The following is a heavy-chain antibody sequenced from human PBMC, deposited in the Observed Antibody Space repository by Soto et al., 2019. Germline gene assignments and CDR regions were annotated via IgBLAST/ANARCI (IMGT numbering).Heavy chain of an antibody. J-gene: IGHJ3*02. Sequence: EVQLVESGGGLVQPGGSLRLSCAASGFTFSSYWMHWVRQSPGKGLVWVSRIKTDGSDTHYADSVKGRFTISRDNAKNTLYLHMNSLIDEDTAVYYCARPRTSDWAYDIWGQGTMVIVSS. V-gene: IGHV3-74*01. CDR2: IKTDGSDT. CDR1: GFTFSSYW. D-gene: IGHD3-9*01. CDR3: ARPRTSDWAYDI.